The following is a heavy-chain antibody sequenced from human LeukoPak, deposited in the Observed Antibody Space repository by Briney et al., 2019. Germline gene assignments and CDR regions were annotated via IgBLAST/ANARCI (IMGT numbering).Heavy chain of an antibody. CDR3: AKISPLDYGGKPWALDI. Sequence: PGGSLRLSCAASGFTFSRYEMNWVRHAPGKGLEWVSGINPSGGGTYYTDAVRGRFSISRDNSKNTLFLQMNSLRAEDTAAYYCAKISPLDYGGKPWALDIWGQGTMVTVSS. CDR2: INPSGGGT. CDR1: GFTFSRYE. V-gene: IGHV3-23*01. J-gene: IGHJ3*02. D-gene: IGHD4-23*01.